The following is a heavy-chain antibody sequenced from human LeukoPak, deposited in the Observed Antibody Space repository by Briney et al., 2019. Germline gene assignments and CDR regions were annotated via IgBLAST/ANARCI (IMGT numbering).Heavy chain of an antibody. Sequence: KPGGSLRLSCAASGFTFSSYSMNWVRQAPGKGLEWVSSISSSSSYIYYADLVKGRFTISRDNAKNSLYLQMNSLRAEDTAVYYCARAQTDYYDSSDYYYFDAFDIWGQGTMVTVSS. CDR3: ARAQTDYYDSSDYYYFDAFDI. J-gene: IGHJ3*02. CDR2: ISSSSSYI. V-gene: IGHV3-21*01. CDR1: GFTFSSYS. D-gene: IGHD3-22*01.